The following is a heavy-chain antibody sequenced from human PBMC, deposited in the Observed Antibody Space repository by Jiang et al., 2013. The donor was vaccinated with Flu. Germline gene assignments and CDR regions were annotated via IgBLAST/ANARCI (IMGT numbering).Heavy chain of an antibody. J-gene: IGHJ3*01. Sequence: VQLLESGGGLVQPGGSLRLSCAASGFTFSRNDMSWVRQIPGKGLEWVSFISVGGASYYADSVKGRFSISRDNSKNTIFLLMDSLRVEDTATYYCAKHGPMRFGDLDAFDFWGQGTMVTVSS. CDR3: AKHGPMRFGDLDAFDF. V-gene: IGHV3-23*01. CDR2: ISVGGAS. CDR1: GFTFSRND. D-gene: IGHD3-10*01.